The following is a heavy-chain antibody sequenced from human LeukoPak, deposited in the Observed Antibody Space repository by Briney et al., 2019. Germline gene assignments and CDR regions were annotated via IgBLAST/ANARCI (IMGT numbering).Heavy chain of an antibody. D-gene: IGHD3-10*01. CDR3: ARDHYGSGSYYKFGDY. CDR2: ISSSSSYI. V-gene: IGHV3-21*01. Sequence: GGSLRLSCAASGFTFSSYSMNWVRQAPGKGLEWVSSISSSSSYIYYADSVKGRFTISRDNAKNSLYLQMNSLRAEDTAVYYCARDHYGSGSYYKFGDYWGQGTLVTVSS. J-gene: IGHJ4*02. CDR1: GFTFSSYS.